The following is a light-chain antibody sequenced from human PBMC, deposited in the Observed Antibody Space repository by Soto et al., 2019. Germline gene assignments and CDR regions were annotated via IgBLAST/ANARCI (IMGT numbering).Light chain of an antibody. CDR1: QTIDSW. CDR3: QQYHIYSGT. CDR2: KAS. V-gene: IGKV1-5*03. Sequence: DIQMNQSPSTLTASVGERVTLTCGASQTIDSWLAWYQQRPGKTPNFLIYKASTLASGVPSRFSGSGAGTEFTLTINSLQPDDFATYYCQQYHIYSGTFGQGTKVDIK. J-gene: IGKJ1*01.